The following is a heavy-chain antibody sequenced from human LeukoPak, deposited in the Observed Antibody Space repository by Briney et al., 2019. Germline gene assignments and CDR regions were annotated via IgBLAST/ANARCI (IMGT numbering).Heavy chain of an antibody. Sequence: SETLSLTCAVYGGSFSGYYWSWIRQPPGKGLEWIGEINHSGSTNYNPSLKSRVTISVDTSKNQVALTLSPGTAADTAVYFCARGRGSGSSWYYFVYWGQGTLVTVSS. D-gene: IGHD6-13*01. CDR1: GGSFSGYY. CDR2: INHSGST. CDR3: ARGRGSGSSWYYFVY. V-gene: IGHV4-34*01. J-gene: IGHJ4*02.